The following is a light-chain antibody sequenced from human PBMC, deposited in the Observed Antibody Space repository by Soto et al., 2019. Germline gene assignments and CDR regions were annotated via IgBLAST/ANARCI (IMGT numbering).Light chain of an antibody. V-gene: IGKV3-20*01. CDR1: QSVSSSF. J-gene: IGKJ1*01. CDR3: QQYGSSPWT. Sequence: EIVLTQSPGTLSLSPGERATLSCRASQSVSSSFLAWYQQKPGQAPRLLIYGASIRATGIPDRFSGSGSGTDLTLTISRVEPEDFAVYYYQQYGSSPWTFGQGTKVEIK. CDR2: GAS.